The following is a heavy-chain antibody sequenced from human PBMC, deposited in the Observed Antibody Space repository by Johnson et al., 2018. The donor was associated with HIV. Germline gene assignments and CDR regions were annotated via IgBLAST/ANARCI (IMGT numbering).Heavy chain of an antibody. CDR1: GFTFSSYA. D-gene: IGHD4-17*01. V-gene: IGHV3-30-3*01. Sequence: QVQLVESGGGVVQPGRSLRLSCAASGFTFSSYAMHWVRQAPGTGLEWVALVSYDGRNQYHADSVKGRFTISRDNSKNTLYLQMNSLRAEDTAVYYCARGRKTVTTVRPSAFDIWGQGTMVTVSS. J-gene: IGHJ3*02. CDR3: ARGRKTVTTVRPSAFDI. CDR2: VSYDGRNQ.